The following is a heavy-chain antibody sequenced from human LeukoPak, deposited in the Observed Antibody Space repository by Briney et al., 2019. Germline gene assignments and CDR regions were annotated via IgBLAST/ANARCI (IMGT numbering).Heavy chain of an antibody. D-gene: IGHD4-17*01. J-gene: IGHJ4*02. V-gene: IGHV3-21*01. Sequence: GGSLRLSCAASGFTFSSYRMNWVRQAPGKGLEWVSTISSSSSYIYYADSVKGRFTISRDNAKNSLYLQMNSLRAEDTAVYYCVRGKKSAVTTSSDYWGQGTLVTVSS. CDR3: VRGKKSAVTTSSDY. CDR2: ISSSSSYI. CDR1: GFTFSSYR.